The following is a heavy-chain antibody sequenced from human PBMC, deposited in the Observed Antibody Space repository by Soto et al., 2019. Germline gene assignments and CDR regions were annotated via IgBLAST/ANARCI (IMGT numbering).Heavy chain of an antibody. J-gene: IGHJ3*02. CDR1: GASITSGDYY. V-gene: IGHV4-30-4*01. CDR2: IYYSGST. Sequence: QVQLQESGPGLVKASQTLSLTCTVSGASITSGDYYWSWIRQPPGKGLEWIGYIYYSGSTYYSPSLRSRLSISVDTSKNQFSLKLSSVTAADTAVYFCASPGAGLGHLGEAFDIWGQGTMVTVSS. CDR3: ASPGAGLGHLGEAFDI. D-gene: IGHD3-16*01.